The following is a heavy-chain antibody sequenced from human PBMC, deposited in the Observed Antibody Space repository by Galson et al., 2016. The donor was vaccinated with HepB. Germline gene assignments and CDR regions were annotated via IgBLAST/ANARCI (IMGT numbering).Heavy chain of an antibody. V-gene: IGHV1-69*13. CDR3: AGNYNDYWNAPAAS. Sequence: SVKVSCKASGGDFSTYTITWVRQGPGQGLEWMGGIIPILGALNYAQRFQGRVAINADESTKTVYMELSSLRSEDTAVYFCAGNYNDYWNAPAASWGQGTLVSVSS. D-gene: IGHD3-3*01. J-gene: IGHJ5*02. CDR2: IIPILGAL. CDR1: GGDFSTYT.